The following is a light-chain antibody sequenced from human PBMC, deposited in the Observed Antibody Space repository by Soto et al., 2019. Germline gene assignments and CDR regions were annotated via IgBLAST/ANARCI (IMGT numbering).Light chain of an antibody. J-gene: IGLJ1*01. CDR1: SDDIGTYNY. V-gene: IGLV2-8*01. Sequence: QSVLTQPPSASGSPGQTVTISCTGTSDDIGTYNYVSWYQQHAGNVPKLIIFEVDKRPSGVPNRFSGSKSGNTASLTISGLQAEDEADYYCSSYAGSNNPYVFGTGTKVTVL. CDR3: SSYAGSNNPYV. CDR2: EVD.